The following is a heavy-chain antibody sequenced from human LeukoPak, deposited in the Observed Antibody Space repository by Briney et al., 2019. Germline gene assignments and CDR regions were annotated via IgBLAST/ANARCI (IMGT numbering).Heavy chain of an antibody. CDR3: ARARGSYYDSNGYFDY. CDR2: ISGSGGST. Sequence: GGSLRLSCAASGFTFSSYAMSWVRQAPGKGLEWVSGISGSGGSTYYADSVKGRFTISRDNSKNTLYLQMNSLRAEDTAVYYCARARGSYYDSNGYFDYWGQGTLVTVSS. V-gene: IGHV3-23*01. D-gene: IGHD3-22*01. J-gene: IGHJ4*02. CDR1: GFTFSSYA.